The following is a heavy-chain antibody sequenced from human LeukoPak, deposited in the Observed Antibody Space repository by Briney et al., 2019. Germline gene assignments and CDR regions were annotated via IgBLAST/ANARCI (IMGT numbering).Heavy chain of an antibody. CDR3: AKAGGPRGMATINADY. J-gene: IGHJ4*02. CDR2: ISYDGSTK. Sequence: GGSLRLSCAVSGFSVTNNYMSWVRQAPGKGLEWVALISYDGSTKSYADSVKGRFTISRDNSKNTLNLQMISLRVEDTAVYYCAKAGGPRGMATINADYWGQGTLVTVSS. CDR1: GFSVTNNY. D-gene: IGHD5-24*01. V-gene: IGHV3-30*18.